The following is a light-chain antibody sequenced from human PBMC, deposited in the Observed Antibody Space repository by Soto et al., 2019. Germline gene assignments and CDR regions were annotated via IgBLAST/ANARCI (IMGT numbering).Light chain of an antibody. CDR3: QQYNNWPTT. J-gene: IGKJ4*01. CDR1: KSFSSN. V-gene: IGKV3-15*01. CDR2: GAS. Sequence: EIVMPHSPAPLSVSRGERATISCRARKSFSSNFAWYQQKPGQAHRLLIYGASTRATGIPDRFSGSGSGTEFTLTISSLQSEDFAVYYCQQYNNWPTTFGGGTKVEIK.